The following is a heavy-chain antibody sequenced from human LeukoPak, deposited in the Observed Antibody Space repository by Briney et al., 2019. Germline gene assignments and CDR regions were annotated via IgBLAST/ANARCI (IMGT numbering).Heavy chain of an antibody. Sequence: GGSLRLSCAASGFTFSGSAMHWVRQASGKGLEWVSFIFSSSTYIYYTDSVKGRFTISRDNAKTSLYLQMNSLRAEDTAVYYCARDLSGVTGYTYGRGIDYWGQGTLVTVSS. CDR2: IFSSSTYI. V-gene: IGHV3-21*01. J-gene: IGHJ4*02. CDR1: GFTFSGSA. CDR3: ARDLSGVTGYTYGRGIDY. D-gene: IGHD5-18*01.